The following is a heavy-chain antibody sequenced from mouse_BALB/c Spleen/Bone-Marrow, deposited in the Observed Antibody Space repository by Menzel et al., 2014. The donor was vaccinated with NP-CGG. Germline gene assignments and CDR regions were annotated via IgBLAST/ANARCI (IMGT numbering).Heavy chain of an antibody. Sequence: QVQLQQSGAELVRPGTSVKVSCKASGYAFTNYLIEWVKQRPGQGLEWIGVINPGSGGTNYNEKFKGKATLTADKSSSTAYMQLSGLTSDDSAVYFCARRELGEFDYWGQGTTLTVSS. D-gene: IGHD4-1*01. CDR3: ARRELGEFDY. CDR2: INPGSGGT. CDR1: GYAFTNYL. J-gene: IGHJ2*01. V-gene: IGHV1-54*01.